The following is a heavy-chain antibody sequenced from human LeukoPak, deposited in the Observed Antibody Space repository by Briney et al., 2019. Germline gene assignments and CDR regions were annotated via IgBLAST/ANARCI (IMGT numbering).Heavy chain of an antibody. Sequence: ASVKVSCKASGYTFTSYGISWVRQAPGQGLEWMGWINPNSGGTNYAQKFQGRVTMTRDTSISTAYMELSRLRSDDTAVYYCARDTRGDYSNYYFDYWGQGTLVTVSS. V-gene: IGHV1-2*02. CDR2: INPNSGGT. D-gene: IGHD4-11*01. CDR3: ARDTRGDYSNYYFDY. J-gene: IGHJ4*02. CDR1: GYTFTSYG.